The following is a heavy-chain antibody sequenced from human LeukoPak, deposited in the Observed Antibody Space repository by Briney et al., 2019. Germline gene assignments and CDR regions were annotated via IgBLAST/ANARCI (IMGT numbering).Heavy chain of an antibody. CDR1: GGSISDAAYY. J-gene: IGHJ5*02. CDR2: IYFSGST. Sequence: PSETLSLTCTVSGGSISDAAYYWSWIRQHPGEGLEWIGYIYFSGSTSYNPSLKSRVTISLDTSKNQFSLKLSSVTAADTAVYYCARAPLPGYSSSWYWFDPWGQGTLVTVSS. D-gene: IGHD6-13*01. CDR3: ARAPLPGYSSSWYWFDP. V-gene: IGHV4-31*03.